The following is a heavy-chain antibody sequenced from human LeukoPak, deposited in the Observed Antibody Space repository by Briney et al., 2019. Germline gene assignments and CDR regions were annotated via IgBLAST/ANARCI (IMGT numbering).Heavy chain of an antibody. CDR3: ARRVVVPAAIQGDAFDI. Sequence: GESLKISCKGSGYSFTSYWIGWVRQVPGKGLEWMGIIYPGDSDTRYSPSLQGQVTIAADKSSSTAYLQWSSLKASDTAMYYCARRVVVPAAIQGDAFDIWGQGTMVTVSS. CDR1: GYSFTSYW. V-gene: IGHV5-51*01. CDR2: IYPGDSDT. J-gene: IGHJ3*02. D-gene: IGHD2-2*02.